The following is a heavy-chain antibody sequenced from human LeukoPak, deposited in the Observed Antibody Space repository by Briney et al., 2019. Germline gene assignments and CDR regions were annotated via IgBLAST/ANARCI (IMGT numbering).Heavy chain of an antibody. J-gene: IGHJ3*02. Sequence: PGGSLRLSCAASGFTFSSYAMHWVRQAPGKGLEWVAVISYDGSNKYYADSVKGRFTISRDNSKNTLYLQMNSLRAEDTAVYYCARELGSSGYPDAFDIWGQGTMVTVSS. CDR2: ISYDGSNK. CDR3: ARELGSSGYPDAFDI. D-gene: IGHD3-22*01. CDR1: GFTFSSYA. V-gene: IGHV3-30*04.